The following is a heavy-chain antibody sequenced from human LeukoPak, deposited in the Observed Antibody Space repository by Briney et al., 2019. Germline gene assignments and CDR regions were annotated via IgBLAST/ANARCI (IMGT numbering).Heavy chain of an antibody. CDR1: GFTFDDYA. J-gene: IGHJ4*02. CDR3: STESEYVGAVDY. D-gene: IGHD3-16*01. CDR2: ISRNSGSI. V-gene: IGHV3-9*01. Sequence: GGSLRLSCAASGFTFDDYAMHWVRQAPGKGLEWVSGISRNSGSIGYADSVKGRFTISRDNAKNSLYLQMNSLRAEDTALYYCSTESEYVGAVDYWGQGTLVTVSS.